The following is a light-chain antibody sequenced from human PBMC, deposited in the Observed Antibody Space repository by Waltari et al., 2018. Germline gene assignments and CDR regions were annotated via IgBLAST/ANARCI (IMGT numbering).Light chain of an antibody. Sequence: DIQMTQSPSSLSASVGHPVPVTCRASQNTRTHLNWYQQKPTTAPKLLIYAASTLHRGVPSRFSGSGSETDFTLTVTNLQPDDFAIYFCQQSFSSPWTFGQGTRV. J-gene: IGKJ1*01. V-gene: IGKV1-39*01. CDR3: QQSFSSPWT. CDR2: AAS. CDR1: QNTRTH.